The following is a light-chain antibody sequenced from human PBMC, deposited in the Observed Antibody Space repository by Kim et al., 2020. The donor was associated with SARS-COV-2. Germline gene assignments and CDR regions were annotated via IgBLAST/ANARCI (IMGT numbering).Light chain of an antibody. CDR3: YSYAGSNNFV. V-gene: IGLV2-8*01. J-gene: IGLJ1*01. CDR2: EVF. Sequence: QSALTQPPSASGSTGQSVTISCTGTSSDVGDYNYVSWFQQHPGKAPKLLIYEVFKRPSGVPDRFSGSKSGNTASLTVSRLQAEDEADYYCYSYAGSNNFVFGTGTKVTVL. CDR1: SSDVGDYNY.